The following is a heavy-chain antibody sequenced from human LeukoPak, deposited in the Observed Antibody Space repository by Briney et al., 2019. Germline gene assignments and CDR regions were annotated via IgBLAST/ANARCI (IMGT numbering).Heavy chain of an antibody. J-gene: IGHJ4*02. Sequence: GGSLRLSCAASGFTFSSYAMHWVRQAPGKGLEWVALIWYDGSNKYYTDSVKGRLTISRDNSKNTPYLQMNSLRAEDTAIYYCAREGPRGNSQFDYWGQGTLVTVSS. V-gene: IGHV3-33*08. CDR3: AREGPRGNSQFDY. D-gene: IGHD2/OR15-2a*01. CDR2: IWYDGSNK. CDR1: GFTFSSYA.